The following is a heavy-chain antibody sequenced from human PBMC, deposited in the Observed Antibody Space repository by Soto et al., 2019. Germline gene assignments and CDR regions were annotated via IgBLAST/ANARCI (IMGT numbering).Heavy chain of an antibody. D-gene: IGHD4-17*01. CDR3: ARGDYGGNPSAEYFQH. Sequence: SETLSLTCTVSGGSISSYYWSWIRQPPGKGLEWIGYIYYSGSTNYNPSLKSRVTISVDTSKNQFSLKLSSVTAADTAVYYCARGDYGGNPSAEYFQHWGQGTLVTVSS. V-gene: IGHV4-59*01. J-gene: IGHJ1*01. CDR1: GGSISSYY. CDR2: IYYSGST.